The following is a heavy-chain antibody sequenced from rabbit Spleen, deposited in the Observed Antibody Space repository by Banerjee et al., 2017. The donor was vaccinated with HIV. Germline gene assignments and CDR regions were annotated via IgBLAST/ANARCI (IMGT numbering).Heavy chain of an antibody. CDR1: GFSFSSGYD. J-gene: IGHJ6*01. CDR3: ARDTSSSFSSYGMDL. D-gene: IGHD1-1*01. V-gene: IGHV1S45*01. CDR2: IYAGSSGST. Sequence: QEQLEESGGDLVKPEGSLTLTCTASGFSFSSGYDMCWVRQAPGKGLEWIACIYAGSSGSTYYASWAKGRFTISKTSSTTVTLQMTSLTAADTATYFCARDTSSSFSSYGMDLWGPGTLVTVS.